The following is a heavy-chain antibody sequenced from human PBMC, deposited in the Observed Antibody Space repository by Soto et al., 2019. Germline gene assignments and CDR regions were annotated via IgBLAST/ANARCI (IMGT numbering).Heavy chain of an antibody. J-gene: IGHJ5*02. CDR2: IYHSGST. CDR3: ARHSYYSNPLRFDP. CDR1: GGSISSGGYS. V-gene: IGHV4-30-2*01. D-gene: IGHD4-4*01. Sequence: PSETLSLTCAVSGGSISSGGYSWSWIRQPPGKGLEWIGYIYHSGSTYYNPSLKSRVTISVDTSKNQFSLRLSSVTAAETAVYYCARHSYYSNPLRFDPWGQGTLVTVS.